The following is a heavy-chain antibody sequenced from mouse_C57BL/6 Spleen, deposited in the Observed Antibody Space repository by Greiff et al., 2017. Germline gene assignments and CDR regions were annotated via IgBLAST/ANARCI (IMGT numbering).Heavy chain of an antibody. J-gene: IGHJ2*01. CDR2: IDPSDSET. CDR1: GYTFTSYW. D-gene: IGHD3-2*02. V-gene: IGHV1-52*01. CDR3: ARSRGRQGDYFDY. Sequence: QVQLQQPGAELVRPGSSVKLSCKASGYTFTSYWMHWVKQRPIQGLEWIGNIDPSDSETHYNQKFKDKATLTVDKSSSTAYMQLSSLTSADSAVYYCARSRGRQGDYFDYWGQGTTLTVSS.